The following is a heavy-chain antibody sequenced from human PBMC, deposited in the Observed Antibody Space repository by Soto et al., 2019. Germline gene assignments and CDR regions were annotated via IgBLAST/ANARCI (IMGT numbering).Heavy chain of an antibody. D-gene: IGHD3-22*01. J-gene: IGHJ3*02. CDR2: IIPIFGTA. Sequence: QVQLVQSGAEVKKPGSSVKVSCKASGGTFSSYAISWVRQAPGQGLEWMGGIIPIFGTANYAQKFQGRVTITADESTSTAYMELSSLRSEDTAVYYCARDEDDDSSCYYYCPQDAFDIWGQGTMVTVSS. CDR3: ARDEDDDSSCYYYCPQDAFDI. V-gene: IGHV1-69*12. CDR1: GGTFSSYA.